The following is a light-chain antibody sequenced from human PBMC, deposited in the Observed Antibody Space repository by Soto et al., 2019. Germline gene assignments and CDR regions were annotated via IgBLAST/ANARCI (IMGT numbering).Light chain of an antibody. CDR3: QQYGYPQLT. V-gene: IGKV3-20*01. CDR2: CAS. CDR1: QSISSNY. Sequence: EIVLTQSPGTLSLSPGETVTLSCRASQSISSNYVAWFQHNPGQAPRLLIYCASSRAPGIPERFSGSGSGTDFSLTINRLEPEDSAVFYCQQYGYPQLTFGGGTKVEIK. J-gene: IGKJ4*01.